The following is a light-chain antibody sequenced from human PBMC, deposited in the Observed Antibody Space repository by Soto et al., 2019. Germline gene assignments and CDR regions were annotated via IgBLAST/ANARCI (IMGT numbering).Light chain of an antibody. CDR3: QQRSTWPPALT. J-gene: IGKJ4*01. V-gene: IGKV3-11*01. CDR1: QSVSSY. CDR2: DAS. Sequence: EIVLTQSPVTLSLSLGESATLSCRASQSVSSYLAWYQQKPGQAPRLLIYDASNRATGIPARFSGSGSGTDFTLTISSLEPEDFAVYYCQQRSTWPPALTFGGGTKVEIK.